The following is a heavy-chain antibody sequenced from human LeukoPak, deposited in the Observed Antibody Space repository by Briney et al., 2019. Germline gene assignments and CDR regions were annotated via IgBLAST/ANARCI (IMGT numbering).Heavy chain of an antibody. CDR1: GFAFSNYA. CDR3: YYYGMDV. Sequence: GGSLRLSSVASGFAFSNYAMSWVRQAPGKGLEWVSGISGSGDSTYYADSVKGRFTISRDNSKNTLYLQMNSLRAEDTAVYFDYYYGMDVWGQGTTVTVSS. V-gene: IGHV3-23*01. J-gene: IGHJ6*02. CDR2: ISGSGDST.